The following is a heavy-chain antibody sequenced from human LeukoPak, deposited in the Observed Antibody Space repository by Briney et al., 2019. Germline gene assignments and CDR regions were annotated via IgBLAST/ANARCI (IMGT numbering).Heavy chain of an antibody. V-gene: IGHV3-30*18. D-gene: IGHD1-26*01. CDR3: AKEGTVGATSLFGFDI. Sequence: GGSLRLSCAASGFTFSSYGMHWVRQAPGKGLEWVAVISYDGSNKYYADSVKGRFTISRDNSKNTLYLQMNSLRAEDTAVYYCAKEGTVGATSLFGFDIWGQGTMVTVSS. CDR1: GFTFSSYG. J-gene: IGHJ3*02. CDR2: ISYDGSNK.